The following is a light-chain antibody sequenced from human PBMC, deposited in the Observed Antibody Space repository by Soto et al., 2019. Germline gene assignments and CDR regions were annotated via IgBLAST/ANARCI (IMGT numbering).Light chain of an antibody. CDR2: GVN. J-gene: IGLJ1*01. Sequence: QPVLTQPPSVSGAPGQRVSISCTGSSSNIGARYVVYWYQQLPGTAPKLLVSGVNDRPSGVPDRFSGSTSGTSASLAITGLQAEDEDDYYCQSYDSSLSGSVFGTGTKLTVL. CDR3: QSYDSSLSGSV. CDR1: SSNIGARYV. V-gene: IGLV1-40*01.